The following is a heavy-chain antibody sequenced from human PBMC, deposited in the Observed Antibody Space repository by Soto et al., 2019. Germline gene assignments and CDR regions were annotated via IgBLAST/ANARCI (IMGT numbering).Heavy chain of an antibody. V-gene: IGHV3-9*01. CDR2: INWNGDAT. J-gene: IGHJ4*02. Sequence: EVQLVESGGGLVQPGRSLRLSCAASGFTFDDYAIHWVRQAPGKGLEWVSGINWNGDATGYADSVKGRFTISRDNAKNSRYLQMNSLTTEDTAVDYCATLPLYGSGFDCWGQGTLVTVSS. D-gene: IGHD3-10*01. CDR1: GFTFDDYA. CDR3: ATLPLYGSGFDC.